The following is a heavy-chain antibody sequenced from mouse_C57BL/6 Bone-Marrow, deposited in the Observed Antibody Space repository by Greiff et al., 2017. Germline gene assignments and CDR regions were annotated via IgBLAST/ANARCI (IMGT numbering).Heavy chain of an antibody. J-gene: IGHJ4*01. CDR3: ARPRYGNYNYAMDY. D-gene: IGHD2-10*02. Sequence: EVQLQQSGPELVKPGASVKISCKASGYTFTDYYMNWVKQSHGKSLEWIGDINPNNGGTSYNQKFKGKATLTVDKSSSTAYMELRSLTSEDSAVYYCARPRYGNYNYAMDYWGQGTSVTVSS. V-gene: IGHV1-26*01. CDR1: GYTFTDYY. CDR2: INPNNGGT.